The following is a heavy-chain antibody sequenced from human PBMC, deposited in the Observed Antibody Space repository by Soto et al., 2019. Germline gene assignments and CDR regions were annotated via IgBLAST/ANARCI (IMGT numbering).Heavy chain of an antibody. CDR1: GGSISSGGYY. Sequence: PSETLSLTCTVSGGSISSGGYYWSWIRQHPGKGLEWIGYIYYSGSTYYNPSLKSRVTISVYTSKNQFSLKLSSVTAADTAVYYCERDKLVTTDYYYYYGMDVWGQGTTVTVSS. CDR3: ERDKLVTTDYYYYYGMDV. J-gene: IGHJ6*02. D-gene: IGHD4-17*01. V-gene: IGHV4-31*03. CDR2: IYYSGST.